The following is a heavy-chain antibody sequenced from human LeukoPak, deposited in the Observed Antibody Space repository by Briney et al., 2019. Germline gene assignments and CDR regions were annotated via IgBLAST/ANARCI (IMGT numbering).Heavy chain of an antibody. CDR2: ISPDGSRK. CDR3: AREGDPPSWDVVYAQGLDI. CDR1: GFTFNTYW. D-gene: IGHD2-8*01. Sequence: PGGSLRLSCAASGFTFNTYWMNWVRQAPRRGMEWVANISPDGSRKYYVASVKGRFTISRDNANNLLYLQMYSLRAEDTAVYYCAREGDPPSWDVVYAQGLDIWGQGTMVTVSS. V-gene: IGHV3-7*03. J-gene: IGHJ3*02.